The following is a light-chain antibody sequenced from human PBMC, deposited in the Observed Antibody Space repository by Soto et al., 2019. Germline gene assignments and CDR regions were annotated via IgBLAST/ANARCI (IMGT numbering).Light chain of an antibody. V-gene: IGKV3-20*01. J-gene: IGKJ3*01. CDR3: QHSSSPFT. Sequence: ELVLTQSPDTLSLSPGERATVSCRASQSISSAYLAWLQQKPGQAPTLLIYGASTRATGIPDRFSGSGSGTEFTLIITRLEPEDFAVYYCQHSSSPFTFGPGTKVEIK. CDR1: QSISSAY. CDR2: GAS.